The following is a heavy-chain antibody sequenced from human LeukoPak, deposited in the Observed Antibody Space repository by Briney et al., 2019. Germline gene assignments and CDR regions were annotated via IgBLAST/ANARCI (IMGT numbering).Heavy chain of an antibody. CDR2: INHSGST. CDR3: ARRGYGDDVGNWFDP. Sequence: SETLSLTCVVYGGSFSAYYWSWIRQPPGKGLEWVAEINHSGSTNYSPSLKSRVTISVDTSKNQFSLKLSSVTAADTAVYYCARRGYGDDVGNWFDPWGQGTLVPVSS. CDR1: GGSFSAYY. V-gene: IGHV4-34*01. J-gene: IGHJ5*02. D-gene: IGHD5-12*01.